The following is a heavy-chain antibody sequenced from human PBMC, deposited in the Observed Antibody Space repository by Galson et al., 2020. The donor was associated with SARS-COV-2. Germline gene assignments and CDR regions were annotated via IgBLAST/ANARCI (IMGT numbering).Heavy chain of an antibody. V-gene: IGHV3-33*01. D-gene: IGHD7-27*01. CDR3: ARNGLVETGDAGRFGRDGLDDAFDI. CDR2: IWYDGSNK. J-gene: IGHJ3*02. Sequence: GGSLRLSCAASGFTFSSYGMHWVRQAPGKGLEWVAVIWYDGSNKYYADSVKGRFTISRDNSKNTLYLQMNSLRAEDTAVYYCARNGLVETGDAGRFGRDGLDDAFDIWGQGTMVTVSS. CDR1: GFTFSSYG.